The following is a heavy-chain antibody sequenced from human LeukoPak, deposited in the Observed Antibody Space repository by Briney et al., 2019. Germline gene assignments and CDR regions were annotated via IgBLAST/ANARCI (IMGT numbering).Heavy chain of an antibody. CDR3: TRAGVASSGNPFYY. D-gene: IGHD3-22*01. CDR2: IHSDGTTT. CDR1: GYTFSSYW. J-gene: IGHJ4*01. V-gene: IGHV3-74*01. Sequence: SGGSLRLSCAASGYTFSSYWMHWVRQAPGKGLVWVSRIHSDGTTTNYADSVKGRFTISRDNAKNTLYLQMNTLRAEDTAVYYCTRAGVASSGNPFYYWGPGTLVTVSS.